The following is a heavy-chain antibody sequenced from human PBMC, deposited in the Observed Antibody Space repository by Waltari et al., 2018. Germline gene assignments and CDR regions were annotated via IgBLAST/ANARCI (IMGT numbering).Heavy chain of an antibody. J-gene: IGHJ3*01. D-gene: IGHD3-22*01. Sequence: QVQMVQSGAEVKKPGAAVKVSCKVSGRSLFQLFMHWVRRAPGEEFEWLGGISXGXGDXLHAQQFXXRLIMTEXTSXDXXYXELSXRXXXDTXVXXXXTGTDCSXXYCPPXPXXXXGQGTXVTVSS. V-gene: IGHV1-24*01. CDR3: XTGTDCSXXYCPPXPXXX. CDR1: GRSLFQLF. CDR2: ISXGXGDX.